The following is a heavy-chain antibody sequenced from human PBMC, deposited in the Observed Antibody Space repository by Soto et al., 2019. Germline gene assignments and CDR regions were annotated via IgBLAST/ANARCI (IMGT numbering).Heavy chain of an antibody. J-gene: IGHJ6*02. Sequence: SETLSLTCTVSGGSISTSSYYWGWIRQPPGKGLEWIGSIYYSGSTYYNPSLKSRVTISVDTSKNQFSLKLSSVTAADTAVYYCARRVRGPNYYYYYGKDVWGQGTTVT. CDR2: IYYSGST. CDR3: ARRVRGPNYYYYYGKDV. V-gene: IGHV4-39*01. D-gene: IGHD3-10*01. CDR1: GGSISTSSYY.